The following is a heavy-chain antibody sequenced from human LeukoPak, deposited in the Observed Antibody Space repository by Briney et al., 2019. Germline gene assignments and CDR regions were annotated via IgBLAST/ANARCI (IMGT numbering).Heavy chain of an antibody. CDR3: AKDGRGTFDY. D-gene: IGHD1-1*01. CDR2: ISYDGRNK. Sequence: GGSLRLSCAASGVTFSSYGMHWVRQAPGKGLEWVAVISYDGRNKYYADSVKGRFTISRDDPKNTLYLQMNSLRVEDTAVYYCAKDGRGTFDYWGQGTLVTVSS. J-gene: IGHJ4*02. CDR1: GVTFSSYG. V-gene: IGHV3-30*18.